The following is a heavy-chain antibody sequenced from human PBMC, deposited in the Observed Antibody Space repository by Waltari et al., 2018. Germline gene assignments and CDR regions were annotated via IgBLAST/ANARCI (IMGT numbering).Heavy chain of an antibody. J-gene: IGHJ4*02. CDR3: ARGGRITIFGVVITRYYFDY. CDR2: INHSGST. D-gene: IGHD3-3*01. CDR1: GGSFSGYY. V-gene: IGHV4-34*01. Sequence: QVQLQQWGAGLLKPSETLSLTCAVYGGSFSGYYWSWIRQPPGKGLEWIGEINHSGSTNDNPSLKSRVTISVDTSKNQFSLKLSSVTAADTAVYYCARGGRITIFGVVITRYYFDYWGQGTLVTVSS.